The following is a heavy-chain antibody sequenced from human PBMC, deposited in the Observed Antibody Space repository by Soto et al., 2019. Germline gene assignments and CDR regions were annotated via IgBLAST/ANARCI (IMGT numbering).Heavy chain of an antibody. CDR3: ARGRGVLRFLEWPLNWFDP. V-gene: IGHV4-34*01. CDR2: INHSGST. Sequence: SETLSLTCAVYGGSFSGYYWSWIRQPPGKGLEWIGEINHSGSTNYNPSLKSRVTISVDTSKNQFSLKLSSVTAADTAVYYCARGRGVLRFLEWPLNWFDPWGQGTLVTISS. CDR1: GGSFSGYY. J-gene: IGHJ5*02. D-gene: IGHD3-3*01.